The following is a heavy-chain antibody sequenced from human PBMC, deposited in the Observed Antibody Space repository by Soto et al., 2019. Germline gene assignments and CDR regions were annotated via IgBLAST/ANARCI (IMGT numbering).Heavy chain of an antibody. V-gene: IGHV3-11*01. D-gene: IGHD6-13*01. CDR3: ARDLPSAYSSSTENWFDP. J-gene: IGHJ5*02. CDR2: ISSSGSTI. Sequence: QVQLVESGGGLVKPGGSLRLSCAASGFTFSDYYMSWIRQAPGKGLEWVSYISSSGSTIYYADSVKGRLTISRDNAKNSLYLQMNSLRAEDTAVYYCARDLPSAYSSSTENWFDPWGQGTLVTVSS. CDR1: GFTFSDYY.